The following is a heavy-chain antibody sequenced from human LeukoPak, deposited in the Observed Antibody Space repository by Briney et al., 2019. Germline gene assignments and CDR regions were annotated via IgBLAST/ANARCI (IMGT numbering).Heavy chain of an antibody. J-gene: IGHJ4*02. CDR3: AKGPPLAGNYGDYE. CDR1: GFTFSDYY. Sequence: GGSLRLSCAASGFTFSDYYMSWICQAPGKGLDWVSYISSSGSTIYYADSVKGRFTISRDNAKDSLYLQMNSLRAEDTALYYCAKGPPLAGNYGDYEWGQGTLVTVSS. CDR2: ISSSGSTI. V-gene: IGHV3-11*01. D-gene: IGHD4-17*01.